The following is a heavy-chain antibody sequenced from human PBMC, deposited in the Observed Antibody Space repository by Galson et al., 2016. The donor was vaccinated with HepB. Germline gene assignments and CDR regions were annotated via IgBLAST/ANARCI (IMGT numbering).Heavy chain of an antibody. D-gene: IGHD3-3*01. Sequence: SETLSLTCTVSDYSVSSGTSYWSWMRQPPGKGLEWIGYIYSTGDTSYNPPLKTRVTILADTSKNQFSLKLSSVTTADTAVYYCARGAKMTSGSDPDYFDFWGQGTLVTVSS. CDR1: DYSVSSGTSY. V-gene: IGHV4-61*01. CDR2: IYSTGDT. J-gene: IGHJ4*02. CDR3: ARGAKMTSGSDPDYFDF.